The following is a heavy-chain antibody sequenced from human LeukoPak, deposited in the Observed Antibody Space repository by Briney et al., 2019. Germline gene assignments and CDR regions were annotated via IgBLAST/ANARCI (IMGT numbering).Heavy chain of an antibody. CDR2: MSYDGSNK. CDR1: GFTFSSYG. J-gene: IGHJ6*02. D-gene: IGHD4-17*01. CDR3: AKDLQDYGDYYYGMDV. Sequence: PGGSLRLSCAASGFTFSSYGMHWVRQAPGKGLEWVAAMSYDGSNKYYADSVKGRFTISRDNSKNTLYLQMNSLRAEDTAVYYCAKDLQDYGDYYYGMDVWGQGTTVTVSS. V-gene: IGHV3-30*18.